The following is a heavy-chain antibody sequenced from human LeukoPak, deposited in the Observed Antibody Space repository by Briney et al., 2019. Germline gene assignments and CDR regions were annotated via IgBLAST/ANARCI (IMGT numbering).Heavy chain of an antibody. CDR3: ATIYGYCSGGSCYGGDYFDY. Sequence: EASVKVSCKASGGTFSSYTISWVRQAPGQGLEWMGRIIPILGIANYAQKFQGRVTITADKSTSTAYMELSSLRSEDTAVYYCATIYGYCSGGSCYGGDYFDYWGQGTLVTVSS. CDR2: IIPILGIA. D-gene: IGHD2-15*01. CDR1: GGTFSSYT. J-gene: IGHJ4*02. V-gene: IGHV1-69*02.